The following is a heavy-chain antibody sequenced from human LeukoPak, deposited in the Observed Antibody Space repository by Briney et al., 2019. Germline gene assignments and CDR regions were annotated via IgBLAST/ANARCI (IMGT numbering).Heavy chain of an antibody. D-gene: IGHD1-26*01. V-gene: IGHV4-39*07. CDR3: VRGSGSYRRYFDY. J-gene: IGHJ4*02. CDR1: GGSISSSSYY. CDR2: IYYSRST. Sequence: SETLSLTCTVSGGSISSSSYYWGWIRQPPGKGLEWIGSIYYSRSTYYNPSLKSRVTISVDTSKNQFSLKLSSVTAADTAVYYCVRGSGSYRRYFDYWGQGTLVTVSS.